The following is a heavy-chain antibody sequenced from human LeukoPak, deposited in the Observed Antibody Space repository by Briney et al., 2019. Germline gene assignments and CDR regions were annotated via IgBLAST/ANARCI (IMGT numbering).Heavy chain of an antibody. CDR2: INPNSGGT. Sequence: GASVKVSCKASGYTFTGYYMHWVRQAPGQGLERMGWINPNSGGTNYAQKFQGRVTMTRDTSISTAYMELSRLRSDDTAVYYCAREGDYYDSSGPNWFDPWGQGTLVTVSS. CDR3: AREGDYYDSSGPNWFDP. V-gene: IGHV1-2*02. D-gene: IGHD3-22*01. J-gene: IGHJ5*02. CDR1: GYTFTGYY.